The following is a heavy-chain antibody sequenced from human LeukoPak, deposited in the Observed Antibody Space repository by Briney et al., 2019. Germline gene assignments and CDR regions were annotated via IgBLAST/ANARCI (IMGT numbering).Heavy chain of an antibody. J-gene: IGHJ5*02. CDR3: AKRPSIIVGVRNWFDR. Sequence: GGSLRLSCAASGFTFSSYAMSWVRQAPGKGLEWVSAISGSGGSTYYADSVKGRFTISRDNSKNTLYLQMNSLRAEDTAVYYCAKRPSIIVGVRNWFDRWGQGCLVTVSS. D-gene: IGHD1-26*01. V-gene: IGHV3-23*01. CDR1: GFTFSSYA. CDR2: ISGSGGST.